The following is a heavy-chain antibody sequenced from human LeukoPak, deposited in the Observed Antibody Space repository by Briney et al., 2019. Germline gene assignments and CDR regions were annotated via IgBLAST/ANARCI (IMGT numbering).Heavy chain of an antibody. CDR2: INHSGST. Sequence: PSETLSLTCAVYGGSFSGYYWSWIRQPPGKGLEWIGEINHSGSTNYNPSLKSRVTISVDTSKNQFSLKLSSVTAADTAVYYCARGDDSSAYPITVFDYWGQGTLVTVSS. CDR1: GGSFSGYY. CDR3: ARGDDSSAYPITVFDY. V-gene: IGHV4-34*01. D-gene: IGHD3-22*01. J-gene: IGHJ4*02.